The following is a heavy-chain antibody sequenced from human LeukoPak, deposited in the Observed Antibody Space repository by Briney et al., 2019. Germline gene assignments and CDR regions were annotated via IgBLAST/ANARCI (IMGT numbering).Heavy chain of an antibody. CDR3: ARETLEWLFHFSS. Sequence: PSETLSLTCTVSGGYISSSSYYWGWIRQPPGKGLEWFGCIYYSGSTYYTPSLKSRVTISVDTSNHQFSLQLSSLTPAHTLVYYCARETLEWLFHFSSWGQGTLVTVSS. CDR1: GGYISSSSYY. J-gene: IGHJ4*02. D-gene: IGHD3-3*01. CDR2: IYYSGST. V-gene: IGHV4-39*02.